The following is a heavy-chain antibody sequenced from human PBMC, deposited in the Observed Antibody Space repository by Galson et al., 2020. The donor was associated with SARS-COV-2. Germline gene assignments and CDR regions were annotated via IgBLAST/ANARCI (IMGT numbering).Heavy chain of an antibody. V-gene: IGHV4-39*01. J-gene: IGHJ4*02. CDR1: GGSISSSSYY. CDR2: IYYSGST. CDR3: ARGGLDGYSSSWSLMSLFDY. Sequence: SETLSLTCTVSGGSISSSSYYWGWIRQPPGKGLEWIGSIYYSGSTYYNPSLKSRVTISVDTSKNQFSLKLSSVTAADTAVYYCARGGLDGYSSSWSLMSLFDYWGQGTLVTVSS. D-gene: IGHD6-13*01.